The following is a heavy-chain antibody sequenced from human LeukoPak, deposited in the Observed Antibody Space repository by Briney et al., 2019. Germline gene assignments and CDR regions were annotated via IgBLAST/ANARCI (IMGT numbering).Heavy chain of an antibody. V-gene: IGHV3-7*05. CDR1: GFTFSGYW. J-gene: IGHJ3*02. Sequence: PGGSLRLSCAASGFTFSGYWMTWVRQTPGKGLEWVADIKQDGTEKYYVDSVKGRFTISRDNAKNSLYLQMNSLRAEDTAVYYCARDRYSTSLDAFDIWGQGTMVTVSS. CDR2: IKQDGTEK. CDR3: ARDRYSTSLDAFDI. D-gene: IGHD6-13*01.